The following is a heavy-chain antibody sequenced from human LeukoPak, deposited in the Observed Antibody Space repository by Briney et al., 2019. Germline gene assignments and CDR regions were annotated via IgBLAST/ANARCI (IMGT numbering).Heavy chain of an antibody. V-gene: IGHV3-30*02. J-gene: IGHJ4*02. D-gene: IGHD5-18*01. Sequence: GGSLRLSCAASGFTFSSYGMHWVRQAPGKGLEWVAFIRYDGSNKYYADSVKGRFTISRDNSKNTLYLQMNSQRAEDTAVYYCARDQRYSYGYVDYWGQGTLVTVSS. CDR3: ARDQRYSYGYVDY. CDR1: GFTFSSYG. CDR2: IRYDGSNK.